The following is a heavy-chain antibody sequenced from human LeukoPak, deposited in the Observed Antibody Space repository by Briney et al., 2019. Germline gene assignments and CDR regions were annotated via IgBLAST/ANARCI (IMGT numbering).Heavy chain of an antibody. J-gene: IGHJ5*02. Sequence: GASVKVSCKASGYTFTSYYMHWVRQAPGQGLEWMGIINPSGGSTSYARKFQGRVTMTRDTSTSTVYMELSSLRSEDTAVYYCARVEHSSNWYGNWFDPWGQGTLVTVSS. D-gene: IGHD6-13*01. CDR1: GYTFTSYY. V-gene: IGHV1-46*01. CDR3: ARVEHSSNWYGNWFDP. CDR2: INPSGGST.